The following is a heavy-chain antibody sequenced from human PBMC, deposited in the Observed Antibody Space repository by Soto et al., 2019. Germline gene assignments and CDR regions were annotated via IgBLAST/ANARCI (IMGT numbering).Heavy chain of an antibody. CDR1: GSSMSSNY. Sequence: SETLSLTCTVSGSSMSSNYWSWIRQSPGKGLEWIGFVYYGGTNYNPSFESRVTMSVDTPKNQFSLELNSVTAADTAVYYCVSYRGAFYFDHWGQGALVTVSS. J-gene: IGHJ4*02. CDR2: VYYGGT. D-gene: IGHD4-4*01. V-gene: IGHV4-59*01. CDR3: VSYRGAFYFDH.